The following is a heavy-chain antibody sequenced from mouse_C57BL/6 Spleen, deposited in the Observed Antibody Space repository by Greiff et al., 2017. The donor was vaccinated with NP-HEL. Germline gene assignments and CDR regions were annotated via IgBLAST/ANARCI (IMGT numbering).Heavy chain of an antibody. CDR1: SYTFTSYW. J-gene: IGHJ1*03. V-gene: IGHV1-64*01. CDR3: ARSRDYRYFDV. Sequence: QVQLQQPGAELVKPGASVKLSCKASSYTFTSYWMHRVKQRPGQGLEWIGMIHPNSGSTNYNEKFKSKATLTVDKSSSTAYMQLSSLTSEDSAVYYCARSRDYRYFDVWGTGTTVTVSS. CDR2: IHPNSGST.